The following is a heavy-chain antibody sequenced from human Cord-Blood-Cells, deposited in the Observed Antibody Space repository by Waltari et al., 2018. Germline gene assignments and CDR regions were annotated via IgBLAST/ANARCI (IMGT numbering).Heavy chain of an antibody. D-gene: IGHD2-2*01. J-gene: IGHJ4*02. Sequence: TNYNPSLKSRVTTSVDTSKNQFSLKLSSVTAADTAVYYCASAYCSSTSCYFDYWGQGTLVTVSS. CDR2: T. V-gene: IGHV4-59*01. CDR3: ASAYCSSTSCYFDY.